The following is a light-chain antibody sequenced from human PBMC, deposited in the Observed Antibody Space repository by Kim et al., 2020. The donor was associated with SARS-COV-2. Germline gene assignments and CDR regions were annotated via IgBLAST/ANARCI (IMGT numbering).Light chain of an antibody. J-gene: IGLJ1*01. CDR3: CSYAGSPYV. CDR2: DVS. Sequence: PGQSVTISCTGTSSDVGGYNYVSCYHQPPGKAPKLMIYDVSKRPSGVPDRFSGSKSGNTASLTISGLQAEDEADYYCCSYAGSPYVFGTGTKVTVL. V-gene: IGLV2-11*01. CDR1: SSDVGGYNY.